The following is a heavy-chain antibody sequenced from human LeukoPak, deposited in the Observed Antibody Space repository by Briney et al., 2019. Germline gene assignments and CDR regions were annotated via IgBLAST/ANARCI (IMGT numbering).Heavy chain of an antibody. J-gene: IGHJ4*02. V-gene: IGHV1-24*01. CDR1: GYTLTELS. CDR3: ATVNYDSSGYYYVLNY. CDR2: FDPEDGET. D-gene: IGHD3-22*01. Sequence: ASVKVSCKVSGYTLTELSMHWVRQAPGKGLEWMGGFDPEDGETIYAQKFQGRVTMTEDTSTDTAYMELSSLRSEDTAVYYCATVNYDSSGYYYVLNYWGRGTLVTVSS.